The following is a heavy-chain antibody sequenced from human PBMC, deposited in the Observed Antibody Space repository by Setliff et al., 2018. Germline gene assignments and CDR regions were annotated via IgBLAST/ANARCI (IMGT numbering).Heavy chain of an antibody. D-gene: IGHD6-13*01. CDR1: GYTFTDYY. J-gene: IGHJ6*02. V-gene: IGHV1-2*04. Sequence: ASVKVSCKASGYTFTDYYMHWVRHAPGQGLEWMGWINPKSGGTNYAQKFQGWVTLTRDTSISTVYMDPSSLKSDDTAVYYCARDRDSQEAAAGSRKHYYGMDVWGQGTTVTVSS. CDR2: INPKSGGT. CDR3: ARDRDSQEAAAGSRKHYYGMDV.